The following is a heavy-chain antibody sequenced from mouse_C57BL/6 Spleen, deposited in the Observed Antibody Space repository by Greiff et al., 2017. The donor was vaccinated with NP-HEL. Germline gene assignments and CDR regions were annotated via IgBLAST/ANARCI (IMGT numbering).Heavy chain of an antibody. D-gene: IGHD1-1*01. Sequence: QVHVKQSGPELVKPGASVKISCKASGYAFSSSWMNWVKQRPGKGLEWIGRIYPGDGDTNYIGKFKGKATLTADKSSSTAYMQLSSLTSEDSAVYFCARHFITTVVATPYAMDYWGQGTSVTVSS. CDR3: ARHFITTVVATPYAMDY. CDR1: GYAFSSSW. CDR2: IYPGDGDT. V-gene: IGHV1-82*01. J-gene: IGHJ4*01.